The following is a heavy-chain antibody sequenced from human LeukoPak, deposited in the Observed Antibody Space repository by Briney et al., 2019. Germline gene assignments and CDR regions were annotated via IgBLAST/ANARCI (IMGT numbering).Heavy chain of an antibody. CDR2: ISYDGSNK. Sequence: GGSLRLSCAASGFTFSSYGMHWVRQAPGKGLEWVAVISYDGSNKYYADSVKGRFTISRDNSKNTLYLQMNSLRAEDTAVYYCAKDGYCSSTSCYAESHIVYYYYYYMDVWGKGTTVTVSS. D-gene: IGHD2-2*03. CDR1: GFTFSSYG. CDR3: AKDGYCSSTSCYAESHIVYYYYYYMDV. V-gene: IGHV3-30*18. J-gene: IGHJ6*03.